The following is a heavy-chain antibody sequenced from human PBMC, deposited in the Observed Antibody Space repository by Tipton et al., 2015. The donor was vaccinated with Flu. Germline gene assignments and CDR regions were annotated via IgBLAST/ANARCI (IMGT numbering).Heavy chain of an antibody. CDR2: IYHSGSS. CDR1: SGSISGHY. V-gene: IGHV4-59*11. CDR3: ARGDNTGSYFDH. D-gene: IGHD3-9*01. Sequence: LRLSCSVSSGSISGHYWGWIRQPPGRGLEWIAYIYHSGSSNYNPSLKSRVTISEDTSTPQLSLRLTSVTAADTAVYYCARGDNTGSYFDHWGQGILVTVSS. J-gene: IGHJ4*02.